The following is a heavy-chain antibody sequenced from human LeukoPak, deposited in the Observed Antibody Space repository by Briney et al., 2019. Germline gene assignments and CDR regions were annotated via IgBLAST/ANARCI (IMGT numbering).Heavy chain of an antibody. CDR1: GGSISSYY. D-gene: IGHD2-2*02. V-gene: IGHV4-39*01. J-gene: IGHJ5*02. CDR3: ARHVVVVPAAIGWFDP. CDR2: IYYSGST. Sequence: SETLSLTCTVSGGSISSYYWGWIRQPPGKGLEWIGSIYYSGSTYYNPSLKSRVTISVDTSKNQFSLKLSSVTAADTAVYYCARHVVVVPAAIGWFDPWGQGTLVTVSS.